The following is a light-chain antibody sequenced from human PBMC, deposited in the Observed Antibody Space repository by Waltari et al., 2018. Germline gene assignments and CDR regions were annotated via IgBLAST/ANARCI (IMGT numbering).Light chain of an antibody. CDR3: QQRSDWPCT. Sequence: EIVLTQSPATLSLSPGERATLSCRASQSVSSQLAWYQQKPGQAPRLLIHDASDRATGIPGRFSCSGSGTDFTLTISGLEPEDFAVYYCQQRSDWPCTFGQGTRVEIK. CDR2: DAS. J-gene: IGKJ1*01. V-gene: IGKV3-11*01. CDR1: QSVSSQ.